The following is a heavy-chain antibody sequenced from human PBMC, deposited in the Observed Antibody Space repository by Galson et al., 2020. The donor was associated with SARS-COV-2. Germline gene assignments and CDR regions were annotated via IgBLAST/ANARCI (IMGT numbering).Heavy chain of an antibody. V-gene: IGHV3-33*08. Sequence: QAGGSLRLSCAASGFTFSRYGMPWVRQAPGKGLERVAVIWYDGSNNYYADSVKGRFTISRDKSKNTLYLQMISLRAEDTAVYYCASERPYGDDDVFDIWDQGTMVTVSS. J-gene: IGHJ3*02. CDR1: GFTFSRYG. D-gene: IGHD4-17*01. CDR3: ASERPYGDDDVFDI. CDR2: IWYDGSNN.